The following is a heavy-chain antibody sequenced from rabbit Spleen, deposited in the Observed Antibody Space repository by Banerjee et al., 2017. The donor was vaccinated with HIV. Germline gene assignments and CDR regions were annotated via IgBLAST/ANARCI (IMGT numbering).Heavy chain of an antibody. J-gene: IGHJ6*01. D-gene: IGHD8-1*01. CDR1: GFSFSSNDY. CDR2: IYAGSGRFT. Sequence: QEQLVESGGDLVKPGASLTLTCTASGFSFSSNDYMCWVRQAPGRGLEWIACIYAGSGRFTYYASWAKGLFTISKTSSTTVTLQMTSLTAADTATYFCARDTGSSFSSYGMDLWGQGTRVTVS. V-gene: IGHV1S45*01. CDR3: ARDTGSSFSSYGMDL.